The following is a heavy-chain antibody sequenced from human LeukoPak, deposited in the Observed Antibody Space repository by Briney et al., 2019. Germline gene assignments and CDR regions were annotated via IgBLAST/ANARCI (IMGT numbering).Heavy chain of an antibody. CDR3: ARQFDY. CDR2: ISGSSSYI. Sequence: GGSLRLSRAASGFTFSSYNMNWVRQAPGKGLEWVSSISGSSSYISYADSVKGRFTISRDNAKNSVYLQMNSLRAEDTAVYYCARQFDYWGQGTLVTVSS. V-gene: IGHV3-21*01. CDR1: GFTFSSYN. J-gene: IGHJ4*02.